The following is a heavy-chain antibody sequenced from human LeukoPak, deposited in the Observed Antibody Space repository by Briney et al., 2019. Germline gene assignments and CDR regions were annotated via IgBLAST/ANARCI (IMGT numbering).Heavy chain of an antibody. Sequence: GGSLRLSCAASGFTLSRYSMNWVRQAPGKGLEWVSSISSSSSYIYYADSVKGRFTISRDNAKNSLYLQMNSLRAEDTAVYYCARDPPGSYYLFYYIDVWGKGTTVTISS. CDR3: ARDPPGSYYLFYYIDV. CDR2: ISSSSSYI. V-gene: IGHV3-21*01. D-gene: IGHD3-10*01. J-gene: IGHJ6*03. CDR1: GFTLSRYS.